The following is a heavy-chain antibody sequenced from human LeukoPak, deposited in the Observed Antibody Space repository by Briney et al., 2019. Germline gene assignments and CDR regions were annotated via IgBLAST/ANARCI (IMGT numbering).Heavy chain of an antibody. J-gene: IGHJ4*02. CDR2: ISSSSSTI. CDR1: GFTFSSYS. V-gene: IGHV3-48*01. D-gene: IGHD2-21*01. Sequence: PGGSLRLSCAASGFTFSSYSMNWVRQAPGKGLEWVSSISSSSSTIYYADSVKGRFTISRDNAKNSLYLQMNSLRAEDTAVYYCARLRPLVDLPAGYFDYWGQGTLVTVSS. CDR3: ARLRPLVDLPAGYFDY.